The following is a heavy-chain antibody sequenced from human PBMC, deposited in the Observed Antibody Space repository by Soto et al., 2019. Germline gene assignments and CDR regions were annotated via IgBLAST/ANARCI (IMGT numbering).Heavy chain of an antibody. J-gene: IGHJ6*04. V-gene: IGHV3-48*02. CDR1: GFAFSSYT. D-gene: IGHD2-15*01. CDR3: ARLGFCSGSSCNYYYYYYGMDV. CDR2: ISGRGTTT. Sequence: EVQLVESGGGLVQPGGSLRLSCSASGFAFSSYTMNWVRQAPGRGLDWVSFISGRGTTTYYADSVKGRFTISRDNAKNSLYLQVNSLRDEDTATYYCARLGFCSGSSCNYYYYYYGMDVWGKGTTVTVSS.